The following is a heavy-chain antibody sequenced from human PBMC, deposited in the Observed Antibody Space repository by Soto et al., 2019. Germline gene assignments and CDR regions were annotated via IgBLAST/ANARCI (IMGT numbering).Heavy chain of an antibody. CDR3: ASPRLSSDGTTPIDY. CDR2: ISYDGSNK. V-gene: IGHV3-30-3*01. D-gene: IGHD1-1*01. J-gene: IGHJ4*02. CDR1: GFTFSSYA. Sequence: QVQLVESGGGVVQPGRSLRLSCAASGFTFSSYAMHWVRQAPGKGLEWVAVISYDGSNKYYADSVKGRFTISRDNSKNTRYPQMNSLRAEDTAVYYCASPRLSSDGTTPIDYWGQGTLVTVSS.